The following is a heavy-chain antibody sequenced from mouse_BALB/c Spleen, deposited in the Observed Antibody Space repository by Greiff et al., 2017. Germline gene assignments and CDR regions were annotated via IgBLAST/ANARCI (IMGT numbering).Heavy chain of an antibody. Sequence: QVQLQQSGAELVKPGASVKLSCKTSGYTFTSYWIQWVKQRPGQGLGWIGEIFPGTGTTYYNEKFKGKATLTIDTSSSTAYMQLSSLTSEDSAVYFCAPRGPRFAYWGQGTLVTVSA. CDR1: GYTFTSYW. J-gene: IGHJ3*01. CDR2: IFPGTGTT. CDR3: APRGPRFAY. V-gene: IGHV1S132*01. D-gene: IGHD6-1*01.